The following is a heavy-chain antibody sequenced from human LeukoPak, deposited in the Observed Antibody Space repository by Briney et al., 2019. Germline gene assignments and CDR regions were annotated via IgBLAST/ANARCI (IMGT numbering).Heavy chain of an antibody. D-gene: IGHD6-6*01. CDR2: ISYDGNNK. CDR1: GLTFSGYD. V-gene: IGHV3-30*03. J-gene: IGHJ5*02. Sequence: WKTLSLTCAASGLTFSGYDMHWIRQAPGKGLEWMAVISYDGNNKNNADSVKGRFTIFSDNSKNTLYLEMSSLRAEDTPVYYCVREGRSSSSGSGFAPSGQGTLVTASS. CDR3: VREGRSSSSGSGFAP.